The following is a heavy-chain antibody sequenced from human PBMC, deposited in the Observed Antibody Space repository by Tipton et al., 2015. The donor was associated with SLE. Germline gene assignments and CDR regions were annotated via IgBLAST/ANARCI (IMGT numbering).Heavy chain of an antibody. V-gene: IGHV4-31*03. CDR1: GGSVSSGSYY. Sequence: TLSLTCTVSGGSVSSGSYYWSWIRQPPGKGLEWIGYIYYSGSTYYNPSLKSRVTISVDTSKNQFSLKLSSVTAADTAVYYCATSSGDAFDIWGQGTMVTVSS. J-gene: IGHJ3*02. CDR2: IYYSGST. D-gene: IGHD3-10*01. CDR3: ATSSGDAFDI.